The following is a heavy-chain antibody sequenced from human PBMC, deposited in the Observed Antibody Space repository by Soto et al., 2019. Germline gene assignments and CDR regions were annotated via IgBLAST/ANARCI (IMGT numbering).Heavy chain of an antibody. D-gene: IGHD3-9*01. J-gene: IGHJ4*02. CDR3: AKDRQPDGIWTFDY. V-gene: IGHV3-23*01. Sequence: GESLKISCSASGFSFSTYTMNWVRLAPGKGLEWVSGINAGVFTTYYADSVKGRFTISRDNSRKVLYLQMNSLRVEDTAIYYCAKDRQPDGIWTFDYWGQGTSVTVSS. CDR2: INAGVFTT. CDR1: GFSFSTYT.